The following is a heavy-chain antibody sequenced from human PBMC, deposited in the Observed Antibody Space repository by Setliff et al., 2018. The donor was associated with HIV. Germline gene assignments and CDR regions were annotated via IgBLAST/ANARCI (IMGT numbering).Heavy chain of an antibody. J-gene: IGHJ6*03. V-gene: IGHV4-61*01. CDR2: IYYSGTT. Sequence: PSDTLSLTCTVSGDSVSSASYYWSWIRQPPGKGLEWIGYIYYSGTTKYNPSLKSRVTISVDTSKNQFSLKLSSVTAADTAVYYCASEAWTSYRSSSGYYYYMDVWGKGTTVTVSS. D-gene: IGHD6-6*01. CDR3: ASEAWTSYRSSSGYYYYMDV. CDR1: GDSVSSASYY.